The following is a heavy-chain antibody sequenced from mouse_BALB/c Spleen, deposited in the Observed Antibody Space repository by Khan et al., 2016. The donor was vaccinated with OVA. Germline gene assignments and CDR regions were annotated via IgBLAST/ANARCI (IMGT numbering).Heavy chain of an antibody. V-gene: IGHV14-3*02. D-gene: IGHD2-4*01. CDR2: IDPANGNN. Sequence: EVELVESGAELVKPGASVKLSCTASDFNIKDTYIHWVKQRPEQGLEWIGGIDPANGNNKYDPKFQGKATITVDTSSNTAYLHLSGLTSEDTDVYYCASFDYDAGAWFAYWGQGTLVTVSA. CDR1: DFNIKDTY. CDR3: ASFDYDAGAWFAY. J-gene: IGHJ3*01.